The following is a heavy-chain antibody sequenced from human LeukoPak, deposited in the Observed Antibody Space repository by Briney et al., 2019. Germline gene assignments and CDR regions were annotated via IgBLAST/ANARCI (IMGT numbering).Heavy chain of an antibody. D-gene: IGHD3-10*01. CDR3: VGSTDYGSGSYSPYYFDY. CDR2: IYYSGST. Sequence: PSETLSLTCTVSGGSISSYYWSWIRQPPGKGLEWIGYIYYSGSTNYNPSLKSRVTISVDTSKNQFSLKLSSVTAADTAVYYCVGSTDYGSGSYSPYYFDYWGQGTLVTVSS. CDR1: GGSISSYY. J-gene: IGHJ4*02. V-gene: IGHV4-59*01.